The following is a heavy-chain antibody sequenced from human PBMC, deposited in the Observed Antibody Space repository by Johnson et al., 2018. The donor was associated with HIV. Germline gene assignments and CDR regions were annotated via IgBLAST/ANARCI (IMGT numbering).Heavy chain of an antibody. J-gene: IGHJ3*02. D-gene: IGHD1-26*01. Sequence: MQLVESGGGVVQPGGSLRLSCAASGFTFSSYDMHWVRQATGKGLEWVSAIGTAGDTYYPGSVKGRFTISRDNSKNTLYLQMNSLRAEDTAVYYCARDPGPQWELEATDAFDIWGQGTMVTVSS. CDR3: ARDPGPQWELEATDAFDI. V-gene: IGHV3-13*01. CDR1: GFTFSSYD. CDR2: IGTAGDT.